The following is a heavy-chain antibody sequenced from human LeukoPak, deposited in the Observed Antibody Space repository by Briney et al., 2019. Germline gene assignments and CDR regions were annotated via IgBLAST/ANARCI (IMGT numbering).Heavy chain of an antibody. CDR1: GGSISSYY. D-gene: IGHD2-2*01. J-gene: IGHJ6*03. CDR2: IYTSGST. Sequence: SETLSLTCTVSGGSISSYYWSWIRQPAGKGLEWIGRIYTSGSTNYNPSLKSRVTMSVDTSKNQFSLKLSSVTAADTAVYYCARDFIIGCSSSSCPVSYYYYYMDVWGKGTTVTVSS. CDR3: ARDFIIGCSSSSCPVSYYYYYMDV. V-gene: IGHV4-4*07.